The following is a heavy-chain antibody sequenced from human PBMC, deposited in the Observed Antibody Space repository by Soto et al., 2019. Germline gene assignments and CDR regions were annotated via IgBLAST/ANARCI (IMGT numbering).Heavy chain of an antibody. CDR2: IYYSGST. CDR1: GGSISSSSYY. Sequence: SETLSLTCTVSGGSISSSSYYWGWIRQPPGKGLEWIGSIYYSGSTYYNPSLKSRVTISVDTSKNQFSLKLSSVTAADTAVYYCARLNPLNSVVVGFDYWGQGTLVTVSS. J-gene: IGHJ4*02. CDR3: ARLNPLNSVVVGFDY. V-gene: IGHV4-39*01. D-gene: IGHD2-15*01.